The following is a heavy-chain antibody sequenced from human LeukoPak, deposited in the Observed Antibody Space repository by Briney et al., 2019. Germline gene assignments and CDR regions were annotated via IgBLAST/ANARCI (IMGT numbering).Heavy chain of an antibody. CDR2: IKSKTDGETT. J-gene: IGHJ3*02. Sequence: GGSLRLSCAASGFTFSSYWMNWVRQAPGKGLEWVGRIKSKTDGETTDYAAPVKGRFTISRDDSKNTLYLQMNSLKLEDTAVYYCITDPGEWEPIWGQGTMVTVSS. CDR3: ITDPGEWEPI. D-gene: IGHD1-26*01. V-gene: IGHV3-15*01. CDR1: GFTFSSYW.